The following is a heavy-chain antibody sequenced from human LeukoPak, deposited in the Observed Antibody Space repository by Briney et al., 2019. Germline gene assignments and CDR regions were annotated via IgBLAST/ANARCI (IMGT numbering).Heavy chain of an antibody. J-gene: IGHJ4*02. CDR1: GFTFSSYN. Sequence: GRSLRLSCAASGFTFSSYNMQWVRQAPGKGLEWVAGTSYDGSKKFYADSVKGRFTISRDNSQNTLFLQMNSLRPEDTAVYYCAEPRGLDYYDSSVILDYWGQGTLVTVSS. D-gene: IGHD3-22*01. V-gene: IGHV3-30*18. CDR3: AEPRGLDYYDSSVILDY. CDR2: TSYDGSKK.